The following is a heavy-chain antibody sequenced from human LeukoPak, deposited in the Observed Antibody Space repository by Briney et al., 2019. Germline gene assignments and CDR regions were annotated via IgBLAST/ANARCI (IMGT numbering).Heavy chain of an antibody. CDR2: IYSGGST. D-gene: IGHD6-19*01. Sequence: PGGSLRLSCAASGFTFSSYEMSWVRQAPGKGLEWVSVIYSGGSTYYADSVKGRFTISRDNSKNTLYLQMNSLRAEDTAVYYCARDFGIAVGDAFDIWGQGTMVTVSS. V-gene: IGHV3-66*01. J-gene: IGHJ3*02. CDR1: GFTFSSYE. CDR3: ARDFGIAVGDAFDI.